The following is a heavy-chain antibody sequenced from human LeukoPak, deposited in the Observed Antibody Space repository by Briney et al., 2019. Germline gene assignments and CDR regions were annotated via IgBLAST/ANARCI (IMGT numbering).Heavy chain of an antibody. J-gene: IGHJ6*03. V-gene: IGHV4-34*01. CDR3: ARAGSSYSYYYMDV. CDR2: INHSGST. CDR1: GGSFSGYY. Sequence: SSETLSLTCAVYGGSFSGYYWSWIRQPPGKGLEWIGEINHSGSTNYNPSLKSRVTMSVDTSKNQFSLKLSSVTAADTAVYYCARAGSSYSYYYMDVWGKGTTVTISS. D-gene: IGHD6-13*01.